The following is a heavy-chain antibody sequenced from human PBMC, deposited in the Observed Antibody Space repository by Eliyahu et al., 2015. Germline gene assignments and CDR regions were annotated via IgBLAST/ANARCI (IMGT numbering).Heavy chain of an antibody. CDR3: ARQILKTTWYQGNWYHYYYMDV. CDR1: GGSIXSTXYY. J-gene: IGHJ6*03. D-gene: IGHD2-2*01. CDR2: IYYSGST. V-gene: IGHV4-39*01. Sequence: QLLLQESGPGLVKPSETLSLTCTVSGGSIXSTXYYWDWIRQPPGKGLEWIGNIYYSGSTYYNPSLKSRVTIFVDSSKNQFSLKLDSVTAADTAVYYCARQILKTTWYQGNWYHYYYMDVWGKGTTVTVSS.